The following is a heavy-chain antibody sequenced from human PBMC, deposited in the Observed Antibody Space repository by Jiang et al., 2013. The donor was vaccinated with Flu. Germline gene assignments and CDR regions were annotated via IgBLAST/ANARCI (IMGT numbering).Heavy chain of an antibody. J-gene: IGHJ6*03. D-gene: IGHD1-26*01. Sequence: SQKFQGRVTITRDTSASTAYMELSSLRSEDTAVYYCARDLWGIVGATYYYYYMDVWGKGTTVTVSS. V-gene: IGHV1-3*01. CDR3: ARDLWGIVGATYYYYYMDV.